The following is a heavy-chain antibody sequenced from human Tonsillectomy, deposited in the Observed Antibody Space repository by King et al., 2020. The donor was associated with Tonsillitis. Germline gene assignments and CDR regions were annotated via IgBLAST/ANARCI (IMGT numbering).Heavy chain of an antibody. V-gene: IGHV3-48*01. D-gene: IGHD2-2*01. Sequence: DVQLVESGGGLVQPGGSLRLSCAASGFTFSSYSMNWVRQAPGKGLESVSYISSSSSTIYYADSVKGRFTISRDNAKNSLYLQMNSLSAEDTAVYYCARGYCSSTSCYRYYYYGMDVWGQGTTVTVSS. CDR3: ARGYCSSTSCYRYYYYGMDV. J-gene: IGHJ6*02. CDR2: ISSSSSTI. CDR1: GFTFSSYS.